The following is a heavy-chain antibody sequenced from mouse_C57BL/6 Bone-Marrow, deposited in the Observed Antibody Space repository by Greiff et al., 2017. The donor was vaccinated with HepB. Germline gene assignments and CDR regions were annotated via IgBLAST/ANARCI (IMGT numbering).Heavy chain of an antibody. D-gene: IGHD1-1*01. CDR1: GYTFTSYW. CDR3: ARGGFYYYGSSYRWYFDV. CDR2: IDPSDSET. Sequence: QVQLQQPGAELVRPGSSVKLSCKASGYTFTSYWMHWVKQRPIQGLEWIGNIDPSDSETHYNQKFKDKATLTVDKSSSTAYMQLSSLTSEDSAVYYCARGGFYYYGSSYRWYFDVWGTGTTVTVSS. V-gene: IGHV1-52*01. J-gene: IGHJ1*03.